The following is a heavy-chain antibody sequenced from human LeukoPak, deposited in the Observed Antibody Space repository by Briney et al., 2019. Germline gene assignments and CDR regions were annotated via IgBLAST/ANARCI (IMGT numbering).Heavy chain of an antibody. D-gene: IGHD2-21*01. CDR3: ARVREVWWNPHDAFDI. J-gene: IGHJ3*02. Sequence: ASVKVSCKASGYTFTGYYMHWVRQAPGQGLEWMGWINPNSGGTNYAQKFQGRVTMTRDTSISTAYMELSSLTSEDTAVYYCARVREVWWNPHDAFDIWGQGTRVTVSS. CDR2: INPNSGGT. V-gene: IGHV1-2*02. CDR1: GYTFTGYY.